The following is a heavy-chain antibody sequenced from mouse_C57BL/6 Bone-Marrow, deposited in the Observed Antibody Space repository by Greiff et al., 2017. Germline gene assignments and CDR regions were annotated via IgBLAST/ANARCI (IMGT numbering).Heavy chain of an antibody. CDR1: GFTFSSYA. V-gene: IGHV5-4*01. J-gene: IGHJ2*01. CDR2: ISDGGSYT. D-gene: IGHD1-1*01. CDR3: AREDYYYGSSPFDY. Sequence: EVQRVESGGGLVKPGGSLKLSCAASGFTFSSYAMSWVRQTPEKRLEWVATISDGGSYTYYPDNVKGRFTISRDNAKNYLYLQMSHLKSEDTAMYYCAREDYYYGSSPFDYWGQGTTLTVSS.